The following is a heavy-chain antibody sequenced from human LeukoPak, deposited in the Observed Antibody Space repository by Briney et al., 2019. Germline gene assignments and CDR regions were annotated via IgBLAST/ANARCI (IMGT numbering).Heavy chain of an antibody. J-gene: IGHJ4*02. Sequence: GGSLRLSCAASGFTFSDYYMSWIRQAPGKGLEWVPCISTSGSTIYYADSLKGRFTISRDNAKNSLYLQMNSLRAEDTAVYYCARDRGRYYYGSGSYYPDYWGQGTLVTVSS. CDR2: ISTSGSTI. CDR1: GFTFSDYY. D-gene: IGHD3-10*01. CDR3: ARDRGRYYYGSGSYYPDY. V-gene: IGHV3-11*01.